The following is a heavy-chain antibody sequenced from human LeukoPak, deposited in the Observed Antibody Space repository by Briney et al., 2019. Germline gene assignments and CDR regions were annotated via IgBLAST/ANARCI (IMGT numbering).Heavy chain of an antibody. V-gene: IGHV3-23*01. CDR1: GFTFSSYA. CDR2: ISGSGGST. D-gene: IGHD2-15*01. CDR3: AKDTDVVVPEYFQY. Sequence: GGSLRLSCAASGFTFSSYAMSWVRHAPGKGLEWVSGISGSGGSTYYADSVKGRFTISRDNSKNTLYLQMHSLRAEDTAVYYCAKDTDVVVPEYFQYWGQGTLVTVSS. J-gene: IGHJ1*01.